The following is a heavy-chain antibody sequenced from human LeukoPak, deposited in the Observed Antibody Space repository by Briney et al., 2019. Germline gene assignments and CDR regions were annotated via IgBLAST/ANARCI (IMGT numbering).Heavy chain of an antibody. J-gene: IGHJ6*02. CDR2: ISAYNGNT. V-gene: IGHV1-18*01. D-gene: IGHD7-27*01. Sequence: ASVKVSCKASGYTFTSCGISWVRQAPGQGLEWMGWISAYNGNTNYAQKLQGRVTMTTDTSTSTAYMELRSLRSDDTAVYYCASGDVPPRSYYYYGMDVWGQGTTVTVSS. CDR1: GYTFTSCG. CDR3: ASGDVPPRSYYYYGMDV.